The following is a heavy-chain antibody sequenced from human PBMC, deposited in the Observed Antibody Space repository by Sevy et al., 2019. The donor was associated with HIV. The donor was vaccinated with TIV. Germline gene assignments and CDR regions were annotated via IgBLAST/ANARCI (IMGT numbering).Heavy chain of an antibody. CDR1: GFTFSSYS. J-gene: IGHJ4*02. V-gene: IGHV3-21*01. D-gene: IGHD1-26*01. CDR2: ISSSSSYI. CDR3: AREESGSRGYFDY. Sequence: GGSLRLSCAASGFTFSSYSMNWVRQAPGKGLEWVSSISSSSSYIYYADSVKGRFTISRDNAKNSLYLQMNSLRAEDTAVHYCAREESGSRGYFDYWGQGTLVTVSS.